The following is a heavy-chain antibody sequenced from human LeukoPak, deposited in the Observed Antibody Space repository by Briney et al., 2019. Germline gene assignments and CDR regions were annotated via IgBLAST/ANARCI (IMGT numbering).Heavy chain of an antibody. V-gene: IGHV3-48*03. CDR2: ISSSSGVTI. J-gene: IGHJ4*02. D-gene: IGHD6-19*01. Sequence: GGSLRLSCAASGFTFSNYEMNWVRRAPGKGLEWVSHISSSSGVTIFYAEFVKGRFTISRDNAKNSLHLQMNSLRAEDTAVYYCARSSSGWYYFDYWGQGALVTVSS. CDR1: GFTFSNYE. CDR3: ARSSSGWYYFDY.